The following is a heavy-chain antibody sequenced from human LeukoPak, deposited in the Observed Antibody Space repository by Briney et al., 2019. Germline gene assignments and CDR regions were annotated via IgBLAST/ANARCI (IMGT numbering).Heavy chain of an antibody. CDR3: ARGMRCTNRHDVLDI. Sequence: SETLSLTCTVTRGSISSYYWSWIRQPPGKGLEWIGYMSNSGSTNYNPSLKSRVTISVDTSQNQFSLKLTSVTGLYIAVQEGARGMRCTNRHDVLDIWGQGTMVTVSS. D-gene: IGHD2-2*01. CDR1: RGSISSYY. J-gene: IGHJ3*02. CDR2: MSNSGST. V-gene: IGHV4-59*01.